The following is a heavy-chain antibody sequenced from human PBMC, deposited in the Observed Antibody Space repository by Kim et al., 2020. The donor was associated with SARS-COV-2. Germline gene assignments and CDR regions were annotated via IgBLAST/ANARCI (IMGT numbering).Heavy chain of an antibody. CDR3: ARDGGYYPYYFDY. J-gene: IGHJ4*02. Sequence: SETLSLTCTVSGGSISGYYWSWIRQPAGKGLEWIGRIYPSGSTNCNPSLKSRVTMSLDTSKNQFSLNLSSVTAADTAVYFCARDGGYYPYYFDYLGQGA. CDR1: GGSISGYY. CDR2: IYPSGST. D-gene: IGHD3-22*01. V-gene: IGHV4-4*07.